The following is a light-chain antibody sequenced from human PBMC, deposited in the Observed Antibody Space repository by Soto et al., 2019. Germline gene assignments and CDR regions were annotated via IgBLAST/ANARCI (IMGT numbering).Light chain of an antibody. Sequence: QSVLTQPPSASGTPGQRVTISCSGSSSNIGSNTVNWYQQLPGTAPKLLIYSNNQRPSGVPDRFSGSKSGTSASLAISGLQSEDEADYYRAAWDDSLNVHYVFGTGTKVTVL. CDR1: SSNIGSNT. CDR2: SNN. CDR3: AAWDDSLNVHYV. V-gene: IGLV1-44*01. J-gene: IGLJ1*01.